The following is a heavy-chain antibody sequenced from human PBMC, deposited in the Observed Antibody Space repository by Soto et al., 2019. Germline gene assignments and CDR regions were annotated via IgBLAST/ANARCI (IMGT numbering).Heavy chain of an antibody. V-gene: IGHV3-23*01. Sequence: AGGSLTLSFVASGFSITSFAMSWVRQAPVKGLECASAISASGGSTYADSVKGRFTISRDNSKNTLYLQMNSLRVEDTAVYYCAKVLSSGSYYCGLEYWGRRALVAICS. J-gene: IGHJ4*02. CDR1: GFSITSFA. CDR3: AKVLSSGSYYCGLEY. D-gene: IGHD1-26*01. CDR2: ISASGGST.